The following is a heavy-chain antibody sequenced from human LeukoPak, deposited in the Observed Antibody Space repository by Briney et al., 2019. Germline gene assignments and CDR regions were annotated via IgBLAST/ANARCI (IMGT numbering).Heavy chain of an antibody. Sequence: ASVTVSCTVSGYTLTESSMHWVRQAPGKGLEWMGGFDPEDGETIYAQKFQGRVTMTEDTSTDTAYMELSSLRSEDTAVYYCATARAGKYYYDSSGYQPALDYWGQGTLVTVSS. J-gene: IGHJ4*02. CDR1: GYTLTESS. CDR2: FDPEDGET. D-gene: IGHD3-22*01. CDR3: ATARAGKYYYDSSGYQPALDY. V-gene: IGHV1-24*01.